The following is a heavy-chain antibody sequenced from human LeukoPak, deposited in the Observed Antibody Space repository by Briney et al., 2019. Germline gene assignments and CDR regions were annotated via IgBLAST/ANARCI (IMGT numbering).Heavy chain of an antibody. D-gene: IGHD3-22*01. Sequence: SVKVSCKASGCTFSSYAISWVRQAPGQGLEWMGRIIPILGIANYAQRFQGRVTITADKSTNTAYVELSDLRSDDQAVYSCARSRDSSGYYHFDYWGERTLVTVSS. CDR3: ARSRDSSGYYHFDY. CDR2: IIPILGIA. J-gene: IGHJ4*02. CDR1: GCTFSSYA. V-gene: IGHV1-69*04.